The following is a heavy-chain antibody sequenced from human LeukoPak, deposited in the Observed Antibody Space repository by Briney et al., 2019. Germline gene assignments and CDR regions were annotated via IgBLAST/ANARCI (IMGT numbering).Heavy chain of an antibody. V-gene: IGHV1-18*01. CDR1: GYTFTTYG. CDR2: ISASNGNT. Sequence: ASVKVSCKASGYTFTTYGISWVRQAPGQGLEWMGWISASNGNTNYAQRRQGRVTMNKDRHTRTDYMELRSLGFDDTAVYYCARGGDGSGLYYYYMDVWGKGTTVTISS. CDR3: ARGGDGSGLYYYYMDV. J-gene: IGHJ6*03. D-gene: IGHD3-10*01.